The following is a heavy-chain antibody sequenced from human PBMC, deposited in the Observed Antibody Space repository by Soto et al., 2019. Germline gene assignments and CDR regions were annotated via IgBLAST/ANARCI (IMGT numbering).Heavy chain of an antibody. CDR1: GFSLNASSVG. CDR2: LYWDDDK. CDR3: ARTTGHGNSWHFDF. V-gene: IGHV2-5*02. J-gene: IGHJ4*02. Sequence: QITLKESGPALVKPTQPLTLTCAVFGFSLNASSVGVGWIRQSPGKALEWLGLLYWDDDKYYSPSLNNRLTIIRDTSRNQVVLTLTSMDPVDTATYHCARTTGHGNSWHFDFGGQGTLVTVSS. D-gene: IGHD4-17*01.